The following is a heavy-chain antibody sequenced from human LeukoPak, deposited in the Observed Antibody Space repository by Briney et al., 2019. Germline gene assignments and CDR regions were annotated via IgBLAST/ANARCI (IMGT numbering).Heavy chain of an antibody. CDR2: IYPGDSDT. V-gene: IGHV5-51*01. Sequence: GESLKISCKASGYRFTTYWIGWVRQMPGKGLEWMGIIYPGDSDTRYSPSFEGQVTISADKSITTAYMQWSSLKASDTAMYYCARQITDQSSGYDSIDYWGQGTLVTVSS. J-gene: IGHJ4*02. CDR3: ARQITDQSSGYDSIDY. D-gene: IGHD5-12*01. CDR1: GYRFTTYW.